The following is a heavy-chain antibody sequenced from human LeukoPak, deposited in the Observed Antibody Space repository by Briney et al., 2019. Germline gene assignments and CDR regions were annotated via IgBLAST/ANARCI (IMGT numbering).Heavy chain of an antibody. V-gene: IGHV4-4*07. D-gene: IGHD1-26*01. CDR1: GGSISSYY. Sequence: SETLSLTCTVSGGSISSYYWSWIRQPAGEGLEWIGRIYTSGSTNYNPSLKSRVTMSVDTSKNQFSLKLSSVTAADTAVYYCARGRIVGATNNWFDPWSQGTLVTVSS. CDR3: ARGRIVGATNNWFDP. CDR2: IYTSGST. J-gene: IGHJ5*02.